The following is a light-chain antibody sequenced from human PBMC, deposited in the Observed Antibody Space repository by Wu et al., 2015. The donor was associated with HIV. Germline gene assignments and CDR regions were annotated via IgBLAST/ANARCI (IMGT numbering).Light chain of an antibody. Sequence: DIQLTQSPSTLSASVGDKVTITCRARDNVAGLLAWYQQRPGQAPKLLIFQSSSLENGIPSRFSGSGSERQFTLTIDGLQSDDFATYYCQQYNMYPWTFGQGTKIDMK. CDR3: QQYNMYPWT. V-gene: IGKV1-5*03. J-gene: IGKJ1*01. CDR2: QSS. CDR1: DNVAGL.